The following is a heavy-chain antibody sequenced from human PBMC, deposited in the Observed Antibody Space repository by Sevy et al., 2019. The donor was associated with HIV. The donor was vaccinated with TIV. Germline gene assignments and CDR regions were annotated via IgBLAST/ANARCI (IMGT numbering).Heavy chain of an antibody. D-gene: IGHD6-13*01. V-gene: IGHV4-4*07. J-gene: IGHJ5*02. CDR3: ARGGSSWKMYNWFDP. CDR2: IYTSGST. Sequence: SETLSLTCTVSGGSISSYYWSWIRQPAGKALEWIGRIYTSGSTNYNPSLKSRVTMSVDTSKNQFSLKLSSVTAADTAVYYCARGGSSWKMYNWFDPWGQGTLVTVSS. CDR1: GGSISSYY.